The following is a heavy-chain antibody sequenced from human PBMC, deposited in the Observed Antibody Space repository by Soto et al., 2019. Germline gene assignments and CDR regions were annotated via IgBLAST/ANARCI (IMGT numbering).Heavy chain of an antibody. J-gene: IGHJ6*02. V-gene: IGHV2-5*02. CDR2: IFWDDDQ. CDR1: GFSLNSNGVG. CDR3: AHSRMHIHYFYNGMDV. Sequence: QITLKESGPTLVKPTQTLTLTCTFSGFSLNSNGVGVAWIRQSPGKALEWLAVIFWDDDQRYSPSLEGRLTLTKDTSKNQVVPTLANVGPVDAGTYFCAHSRMHIHYFYNGMDVWGQGTTVTVS.